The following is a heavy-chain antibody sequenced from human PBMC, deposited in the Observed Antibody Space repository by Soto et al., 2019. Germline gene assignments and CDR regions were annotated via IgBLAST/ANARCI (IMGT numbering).Heavy chain of an antibody. J-gene: IGHJ4*02. Sequence: ASVKVSCKTSGYTFSDHYTHWVRQAPGQGLEWMGWINPNRGGTGYAEKFQGRVTMTRDTSISTAYMELNRLNSDDTAVYYCVRGGPVAGPTSSEAYHPFDFWGQGTLVTVSS. CDR1: GYTFSDHY. D-gene: IGHD6-19*01. CDR2: INPNRGGT. CDR3: VRGGPVAGPTSSEAYHPFDF. V-gene: IGHV1-2*02.